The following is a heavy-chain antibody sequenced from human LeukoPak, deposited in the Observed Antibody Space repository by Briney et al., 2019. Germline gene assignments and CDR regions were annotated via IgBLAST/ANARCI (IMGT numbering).Heavy chain of an antibody. D-gene: IGHD3/OR15-3a*01. CDR1: GFTFSTYA. Sequence: PGGSLRLSCAASGFTFSTYAMHWVRQAPGKGLEWVAVMSSDGSNKYYADSVKGRFTISRDNSKNTLYLQMSSLRAEDTATYYCAGCKYNYDFGSFDFWGQGTLVTVSS. V-gene: IGHV3-30*04. CDR3: AGCKYNYDFGSFDF. CDR2: MSSDGSNK. J-gene: IGHJ4*02.